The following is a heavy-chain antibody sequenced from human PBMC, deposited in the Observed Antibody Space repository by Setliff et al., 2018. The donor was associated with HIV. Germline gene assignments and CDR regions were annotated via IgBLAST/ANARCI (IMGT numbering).Heavy chain of an antibody. Sequence: PSETLSLTCAVSGYSISSGYYWGWTRQPPGKGLEWIGSIYHSGSTYYNPSLKSRVTISVDTSKNQFSLKLSSVTAADTAVYYCARMYSGYDWSPAGARTRYFDYWGQGTLVTVS. J-gene: IGHJ4*02. CDR1: GYSISSGYY. CDR3: ARMYSGYDWSPAGARTRYFDY. D-gene: IGHD5-12*01. V-gene: IGHV4-38-2*01. CDR2: IYHSGST.